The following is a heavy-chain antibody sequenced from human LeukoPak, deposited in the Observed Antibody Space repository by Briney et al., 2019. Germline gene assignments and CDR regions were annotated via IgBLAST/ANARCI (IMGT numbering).Heavy chain of an antibody. J-gene: IGHJ4*02. V-gene: IGHV4-59*12. D-gene: IGHD3-10*02. CDR2: IHYSGST. CDR3: ARAYGRTGSYFDY. CDR1: GGSISSFY. Sequence: PSETLSLTCTVPGGSISSFYWSWIRQPPGKGLEWIGYIHYSGSTNYNPSLKSRVTISVDTSKNQFSLKLSSVTAADTAVYYCARAYGRTGSYFDYWGQGTLVTVSS.